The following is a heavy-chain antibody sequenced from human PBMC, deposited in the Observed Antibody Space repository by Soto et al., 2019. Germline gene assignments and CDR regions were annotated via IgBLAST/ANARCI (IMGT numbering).Heavy chain of an antibody. D-gene: IGHD3-16*01. CDR1: GFNFSSYW. V-gene: IGHV3-7*01. CDR3: VRDVAFDYVN. Sequence: EVQLVESGGGLVKPGGSLRISCTVSGFNFSSYWMSWVRQAPGKGLEWVASIKQDESEKYYVDSAKGRFTISRDNVDDSLFLQLNSLSADDTAVYFCVRDVAFDYVNWGQGTLVTVSS. CDR2: IKQDESEK. J-gene: IGHJ4*02.